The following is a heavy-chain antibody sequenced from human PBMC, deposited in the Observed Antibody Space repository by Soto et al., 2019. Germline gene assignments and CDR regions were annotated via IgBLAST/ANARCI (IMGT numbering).Heavy chain of an antibody. V-gene: IGHV4-39*07. Sequence: SETLSLTCTVSGGSISSSRYYWGWLRQPPGKGLERIGSIYYSGGTHYNPSLKSRVTISVDTSKNQFYLKLSSVTAADTAVYYCTVVVVAATPWEVEDYYYYMDVWGKGTTVTVSS. CDR2: IYYSGGT. CDR3: TVVVVAATPWEVEDYYYYMDV. J-gene: IGHJ6*03. D-gene: IGHD2-15*01. CDR1: GGSISSSRYY.